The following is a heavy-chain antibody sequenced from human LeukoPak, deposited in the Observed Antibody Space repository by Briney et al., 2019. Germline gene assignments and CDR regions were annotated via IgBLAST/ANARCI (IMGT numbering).Heavy chain of an antibody. CDR1: GFTFSSYA. CDR3: AKNWGGVDY. V-gene: IGHV3-23*01. Sequence: PGGSLRLSCAASGFTFSSYAMSWVRQAPGKGLEWVSGVSGSGYSTYYADSVKGRFTISRDNSKNTLYLQMNSLRAEDTAIYYCAKNWGGVDYWGQGTLVTVSS. J-gene: IGHJ4*02. D-gene: IGHD7-27*01. CDR2: VSGSGYST.